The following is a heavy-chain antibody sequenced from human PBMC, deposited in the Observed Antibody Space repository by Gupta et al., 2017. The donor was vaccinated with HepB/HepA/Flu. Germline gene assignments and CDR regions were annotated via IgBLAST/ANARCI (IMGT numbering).Heavy chain of an antibody. CDR3: ARDASEYYYDSSSWFDP. V-gene: IGHV3-33*01. J-gene: IGHJ5*02. Sequence: QVQLVVSGGGVVQPGGSLRLSCAASGFTFSSYGMHWVRQAPGKGLEWVAVIWYDGSNKYYADSVKGRFTISRDNSKNTLYLQMNSLRAEDTAVYYCARDASEYYYDSSSWFDPWGQGTLVTVSS. D-gene: IGHD3-22*01. CDR2: IWYDGSNK. CDR1: GFTFSSYG.